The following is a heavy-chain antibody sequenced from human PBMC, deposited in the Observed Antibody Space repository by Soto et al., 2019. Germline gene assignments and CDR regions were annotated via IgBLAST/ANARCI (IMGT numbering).Heavy chain of an antibody. D-gene: IGHD4-17*01. CDR2: ISGSGDST. CDR3: ATHFGDYVTSVLDF. J-gene: IGHJ4*02. CDR1: GFTFSKFA. V-gene: IGHV3-23*01. Sequence: PGGSLRLSCAASGFTFSKFAMSWVRQAPGKGLEWVSAISGSGDSTFYADSVKGRFTISRDNSKNTLYLQMNSLRAEDTAIYYCATHFGDYVTSVLDFWGQGTLVTVSS.